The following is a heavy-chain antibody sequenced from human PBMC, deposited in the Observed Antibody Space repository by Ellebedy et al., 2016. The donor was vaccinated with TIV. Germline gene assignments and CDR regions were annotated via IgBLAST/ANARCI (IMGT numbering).Heavy chain of an antibody. CDR2: IIPIFGTA. CDR3: ARDLETYYYDSSGPRGAFDI. J-gene: IGHJ3*02. Sequence: AASVKVSCKASGGTFSSYAISWARQAPGQGLEWMGGIIPIFGTADYAQKFQGRVTITADESTSTAYMELSSLRSEDTAVYYCARDLETYYYDSSGPRGAFDIWGQGTMVTVSS. D-gene: IGHD3-22*01. V-gene: IGHV1-69*13. CDR1: GGTFSSYA.